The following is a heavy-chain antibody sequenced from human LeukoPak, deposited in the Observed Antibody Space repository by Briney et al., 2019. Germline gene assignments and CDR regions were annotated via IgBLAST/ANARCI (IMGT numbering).Heavy chain of an antibody. Sequence: GRSLRLSCAASGFTFSSYGMHWVRQAPGKGLEWVAVISYDGSNKYYADSVKGRFTISRDNAKNSLYLQMNSLRAEDTAVYYCARHPSYYGSGGWDTYYFDYWGQGTLVTVSS. CDR1: GFTFSSYG. V-gene: IGHV3-30*03. D-gene: IGHD3-10*01. CDR3: ARHPSYYGSGGWDTYYFDY. J-gene: IGHJ4*02. CDR2: ISYDGSNK.